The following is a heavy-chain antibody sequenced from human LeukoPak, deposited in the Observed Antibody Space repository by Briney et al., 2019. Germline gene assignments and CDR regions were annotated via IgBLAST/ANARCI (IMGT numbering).Heavy chain of an antibody. CDR1: GFTFSSYA. CDR3: ARGTGGRVATISYYCYGMDV. CDR2: ISYDGSNK. D-gene: IGHD5-12*01. Sequence: PGGTLRLSCAASGFTFSSYAMHWGRQAPGKGLEWVVLISYDGSNKYYADSAKGRFTISRANSKNTLYLQMNSLRAEDTAVYYCARGTGGRVATISYYCYGMDVWGQGTTVTVSS. V-gene: IGHV3-30-3*01. J-gene: IGHJ6*02.